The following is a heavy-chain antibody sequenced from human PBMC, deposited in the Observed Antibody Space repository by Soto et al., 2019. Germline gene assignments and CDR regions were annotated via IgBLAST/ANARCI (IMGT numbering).Heavy chain of an antibody. D-gene: IGHD1-26*01. J-gene: IGHJ4*02. V-gene: IGHV1-46*01. Sequence: GASVKVSCKASGYTLTTYYMHWVRQAPGQGLEWMGFIRPSGGSTSYAQKFQGRVTMTRDTSTSTVYMELSSLRSEDTAVYYCARDGYSGSYIGFDDWGQGTLVTVSS. CDR3: ARDGYSGSYIGFDD. CDR2: IRPSGGST. CDR1: GYTLTTYY.